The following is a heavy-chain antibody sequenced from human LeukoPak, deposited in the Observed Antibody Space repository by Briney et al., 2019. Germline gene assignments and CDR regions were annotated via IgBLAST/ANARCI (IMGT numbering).Heavy chain of an antibody. D-gene: IGHD2-8*02. J-gene: IGHJ4*02. V-gene: IGHV4-59*08. CDR3: AGHHPRNTVDF. CDR2: ISDIGSI. Sequence: IPSETLFLTCTVSGGSISSYYWSWIRQPPGKGLEWIAYISDIGSINYNPSLKSRVTISLDTSKNQFSLKLSSVTAADTAVYYCAGHHPRNTVDFWGQGTLVTVSS. CDR1: GGSISSYY.